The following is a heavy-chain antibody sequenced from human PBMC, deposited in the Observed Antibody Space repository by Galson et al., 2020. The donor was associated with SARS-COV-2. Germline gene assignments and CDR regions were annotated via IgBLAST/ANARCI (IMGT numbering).Heavy chain of an antibody. D-gene: IGHD3-10*01. CDR3: ARFQVYGSGSYYRSYYYYYGMDV. Sequence: SETLSLTCTASGGSISSYYWSWVRQPPGKGLEWIGYIYYSGSTNYNPSLKSRVTISVDTSKNQFSLKLSSVTAADTAVYYCARFQVYGSGSYYRSYYYYYGMDVWGQGTTVTVSS. V-gene: IGHV4-59*01. J-gene: IGHJ6*02. CDR1: GGSISSYY. CDR2: IYYSGST.